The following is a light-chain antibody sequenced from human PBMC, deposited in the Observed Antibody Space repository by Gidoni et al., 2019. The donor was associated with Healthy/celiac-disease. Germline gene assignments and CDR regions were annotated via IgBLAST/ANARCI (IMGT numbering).Light chain of an antibody. J-gene: IGKJ3*01. CDR2: WAS. Sequence: DIVMTQSPDSLAVSLGERATINCKSSQSVLYSSNNKNYLAWYQQKPGQPPKLLIYWASTRESGVPDRFSGSGSGTDFTPTISSLQAEDVAVYYGQQYYSTPTFGPGTKVDIK. CDR3: QQYYSTPT. CDR1: QSVLYSSNNKNY. V-gene: IGKV4-1*01.